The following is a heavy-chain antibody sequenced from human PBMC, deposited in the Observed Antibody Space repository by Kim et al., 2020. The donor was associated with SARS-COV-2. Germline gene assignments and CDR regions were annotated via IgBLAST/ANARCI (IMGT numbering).Heavy chain of an antibody. J-gene: IGHJ4*02. CDR1: GGSISSSSYY. CDR3: ARHVKQQLVPDRFDY. Sequence: SETLSLTCTVSGGSISSSSYYWGWIRQPPGKGLEWIGSIYYSGSTYYNPSLKSRVTISVDTSKNQFSLKLSSVTAADTAVYYCARHVKQQLVPDRFDYWGQGTLVTVSS. CDR2: IYYSGST. V-gene: IGHV4-39*01. D-gene: IGHD6-13*01.